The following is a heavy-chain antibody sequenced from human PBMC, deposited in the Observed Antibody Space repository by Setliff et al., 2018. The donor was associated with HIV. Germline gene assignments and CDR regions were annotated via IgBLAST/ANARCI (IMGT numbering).Heavy chain of an antibody. CDR2: ISSSSSYI. CDR3: ARDRAESYYYYYYYMDV. Sequence: TGGSLRLSCAASGFAFSSYTMNWVRQAPGKGLEWVSSISSSSSYIYYADSVKGRFTISRDNAKNSLYLQMNSLRAEDTAVYYCARDRAESYYYYYYYMDVWGKGTTVTVSS. CDR1: GFAFSSYT. J-gene: IGHJ6*03. V-gene: IGHV3-21*01. D-gene: IGHD3-10*01.